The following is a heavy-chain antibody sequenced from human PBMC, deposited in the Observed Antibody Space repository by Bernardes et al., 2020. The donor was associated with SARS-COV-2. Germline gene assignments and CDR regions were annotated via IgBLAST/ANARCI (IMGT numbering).Heavy chain of an antibody. V-gene: IGHV2-5*02. CDR1: GFSFTTSGGG. J-gene: IGHJ5*02. D-gene: IGHD6-13*01. CDR3: AHRRPSTWEGDWFDP. Sequence: SGATLLKPTQTLTLTCTFSGFSFTTSGGGVGWIRQPPVQALEWLALIYSDDARRYSASLKSRLTITKDTSKNQVVLTMTNMDPVDTATYYCAHRRPSTWEGDWFDPWGQGTLVTVSS. CDR2: IYSDDAR.